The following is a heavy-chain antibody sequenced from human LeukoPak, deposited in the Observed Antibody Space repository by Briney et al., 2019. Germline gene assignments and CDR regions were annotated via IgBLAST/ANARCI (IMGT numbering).Heavy chain of an antibody. CDR3: AKEELGYCSSTSCYPLGY. D-gene: IGHD2-2*01. CDR2: IRYDGSNK. Sequence: GGSLRLSCAASGFTFSSYGMHWVRQAPGKGPEWVAFIRYDGSNKYYADSVKGRFTISRDNSKNTLYLQMNSLRAEDTAVYYCAKEELGYCSSTSCYPLGYWGQGTLVTVSS. J-gene: IGHJ4*02. CDR1: GFTFSSYG. V-gene: IGHV3-30*02.